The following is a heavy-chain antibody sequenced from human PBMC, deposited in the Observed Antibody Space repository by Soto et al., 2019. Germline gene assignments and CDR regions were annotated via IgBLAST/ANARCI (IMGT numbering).Heavy chain of an antibody. Sequence: QVQLQEPGPRLVSPSETLSLTCTVSGASVTSGDFYWSWIRQPPGKGLEWIGYIYYNETAYYTPSLKRGTAISVDTSKNHFTLTLTAVTAADTAIYYCGALLAGGWGQGSLVTVSS. CDR3: GALLAGG. CDR1: GASVTSGDFY. V-gene: IGHV4-30-4*01. D-gene: IGHD3-10*01. CDR2: IYYNETA. J-gene: IGHJ4*02.